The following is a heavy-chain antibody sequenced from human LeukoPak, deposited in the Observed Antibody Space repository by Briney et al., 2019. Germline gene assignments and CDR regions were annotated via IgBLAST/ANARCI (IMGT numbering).Heavy chain of an antibody. CDR2: MNPNSGNT. CDR1: GYTFTSYD. Sequence: ASVKVSCKASGYTFTSYDINWVRQATGQGLEWMGWMNPNSGNTGYAQKFQGRVTMTRNTSISTAYMELSSLRSEDTAVYYCARGPGGDYILLYYYGMDVWGQGTTVTVSS. J-gene: IGHJ6*02. D-gene: IGHD4-17*01. V-gene: IGHV1-8*01. CDR3: ARGPGGDYILLYYYGMDV.